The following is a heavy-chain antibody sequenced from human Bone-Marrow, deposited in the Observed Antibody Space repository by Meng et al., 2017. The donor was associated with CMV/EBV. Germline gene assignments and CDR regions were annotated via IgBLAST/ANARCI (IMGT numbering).Heavy chain of an antibody. CDR3: AREIRADSTYYYYYGMDV. Sequence: SETLSLTCAVYGGSFSGYYWSWIRQPPGKGLEWIGEINHSGSTNYNPSLKSRVTISVDTSKNQFSLKLSSVTAADTAVYYCAREIRADSTYYYYYGMDVWGQGTRVTVPS. CDR2: INHSGST. V-gene: IGHV4-34*01. D-gene: IGHD6-13*01. J-gene: IGHJ6*02. CDR1: GGSFSGYY.